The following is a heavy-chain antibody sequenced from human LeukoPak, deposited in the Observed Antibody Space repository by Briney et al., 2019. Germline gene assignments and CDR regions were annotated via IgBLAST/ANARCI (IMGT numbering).Heavy chain of an antibody. CDR1: GYSFTSYA. D-gene: IGHD6-13*01. V-gene: IGHV1-18*04. CDR2: IIASNGNT. Sequence: ASVKVSCKASGYSFTSYAINGVRQAPGQGLEWVGWIIASNGNTDYAQKVQGRVTMTTDASTSTAHMELVSLTSDDTAVYYYARDPLRSTWSTYNHAMDVWGQGTTVTVS. CDR3: ARDPLRSTWSTYNHAMDV. J-gene: IGHJ6*02.